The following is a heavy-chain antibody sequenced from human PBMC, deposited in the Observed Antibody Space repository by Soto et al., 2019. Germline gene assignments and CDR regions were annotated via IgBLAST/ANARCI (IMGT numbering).Heavy chain of an antibody. V-gene: IGHV1-58*01. D-gene: IGHD1-26*01. CDR1: GFTFTSSA. J-gene: IGHJ6*02. Sequence: ASVKVSCKASGFTFTSSAVQWVRQARGQRLEWIGWIVVGSGNTNYAQKFQERVTITRDMSTSTAYMELSSLRSEDTAVYYCAAIGWGLLDSSIYYYYGMDVWGQGTTVTVSS. CDR3: AAIGWGLLDSSIYYYYGMDV. CDR2: IVVGSGNT.